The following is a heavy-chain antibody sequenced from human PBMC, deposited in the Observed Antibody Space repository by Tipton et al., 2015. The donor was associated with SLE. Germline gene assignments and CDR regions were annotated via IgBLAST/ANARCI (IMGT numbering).Heavy chain of an antibody. Sequence: TLSLTCTVSGGSISSHYWSWIRQHPGKGLEWIGYIYYSGNTYYNPSLKSRLSISMSTSKNQFSLNLTSVTAADTAVYYCARGVHILTGYSSWDAFDIWGQGTMVSVSS. D-gene: IGHD3-9*01. CDR2: IYYSGNT. V-gene: IGHV4-31*03. J-gene: IGHJ3*02. CDR1: GGSISSHY. CDR3: ARGVHILTGYSSWDAFDI.